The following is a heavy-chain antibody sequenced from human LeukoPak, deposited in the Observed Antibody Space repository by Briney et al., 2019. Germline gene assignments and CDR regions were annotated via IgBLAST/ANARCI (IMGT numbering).Heavy chain of an antibody. V-gene: IGHV4-4*09. CDR1: GDSFSSHY. CDR2: IYTSGST. J-gene: IGHJ6*04. D-gene: IGHD3-3*01. Sequence: SETLSLTCTVSGDSFSSHYWTWIRQPPGKGLEWIGYIYTSGSTNYNPSFKSRVTISVDTSKNQFSLKLSSVTAADTAVYYCARHWDYDFWSGYYTGPLDVWGKGTTVTVSS. CDR3: ARHWDYDFWSGYYTGPLDV.